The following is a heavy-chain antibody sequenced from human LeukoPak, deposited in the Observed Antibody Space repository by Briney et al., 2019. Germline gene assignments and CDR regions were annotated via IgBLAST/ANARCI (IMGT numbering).Heavy chain of an antibody. CDR2: ISGSGGST. V-gene: IGHV3-23*01. CDR1: GLTFSSYA. D-gene: IGHD3-3*01. CDR3: AKAGLRFLEWQIDY. Sequence: PGGSLRLSCAASGLTFSSYAMSWVRQAPRKGLEWVSAISGSGGSTYYADSVKGRFTISRDNCKNTLYLQMNSLRAEDTAVYYCAKAGLRFLEWQIDYWGQGTLVTVSS. J-gene: IGHJ4*02.